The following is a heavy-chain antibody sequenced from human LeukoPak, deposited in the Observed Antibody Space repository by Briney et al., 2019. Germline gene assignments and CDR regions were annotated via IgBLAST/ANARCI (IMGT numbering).Heavy chain of an antibody. Sequence: GGSLRLSCAASGFTVSSNYMSWVRQAPGKGLEWVSVIYSGGSTYYADSVKGRFTVSRDNSKNTLYLQMNSLRAEDTAVYYCARGYGSSWPFDYWGQGTLVTVSS. V-gene: IGHV3-53*01. CDR1: GFTVSSNY. J-gene: IGHJ4*02. CDR2: IYSGGST. CDR3: ARGYGSSWPFDY. D-gene: IGHD6-13*01.